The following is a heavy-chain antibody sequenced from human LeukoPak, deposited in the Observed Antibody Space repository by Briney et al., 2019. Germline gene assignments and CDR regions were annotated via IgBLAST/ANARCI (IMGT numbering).Heavy chain of an antibody. V-gene: IGHV4-59*01. CDR2: INDSGNT. Sequence: PSETLSLTCTVSGDSISNYYWTWIRQPPGKGLEWIGYINDSGNTTYNPSLKSRVTISVDTSKNQFSLRLSSVTAADTAVYYCARERLYQLRPWYFDLWGRGTLVTVSS. CDR3: ARERLYQLRPWYFDL. D-gene: IGHD2-2*01. CDR1: GDSISNYY. J-gene: IGHJ2*01.